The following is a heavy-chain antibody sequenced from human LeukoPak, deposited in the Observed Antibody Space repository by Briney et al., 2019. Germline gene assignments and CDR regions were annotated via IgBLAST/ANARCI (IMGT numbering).Heavy chain of an antibody. V-gene: IGHV3-48*02. CDR1: GFTFNAYH. CDR3: AREGCTMTTCRRAGGHLDV. CDR2: ISGDSNTI. J-gene: IGHJ6*02. D-gene: IGHD2-8*01. Sequence: GGSLRLSCAASGFTFNAYHMNWVRQAPGKGLEWISYISGDSNTIYYADSVRGRFTISRDNAKNSLYLQMNSLRDEDTAMYYCAREGCTMTTCRRAGGHLDVWGQGTTVTVSS.